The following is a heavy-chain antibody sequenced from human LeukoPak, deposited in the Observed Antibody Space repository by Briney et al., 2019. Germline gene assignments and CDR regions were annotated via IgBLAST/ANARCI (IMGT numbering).Heavy chain of an antibody. CDR3: ARCGTPAGIYYFDY. J-gene: IGHJ4*02. CDR1: GGTFSSYA. CDR2: IIPIFGTA. V-gene: IGHV1-69*05. D-gene: IGHD6-13*01. Sequence: SVKVSCKASGGTFSSYAISWVRQAPGQGLEWMGGIIPIFGTANYAQKFQGGVTITTDESTSTAYMELSSLRSEDTAVYYCARCGTPAGIYYFDYWGQGTLVTVSS.